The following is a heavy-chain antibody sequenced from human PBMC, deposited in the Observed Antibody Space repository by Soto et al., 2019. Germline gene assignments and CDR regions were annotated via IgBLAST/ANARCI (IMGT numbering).Heavy chain of an antibody. CDR3: ASGKPTALDY. D-gene: IGHD4-17*01. J-gene: IGHJ4*02. CDR1: GGSISSGGYS. CDR2: IYHRGST. V-gene: IGHV4-30-2*01. Sequence: QLQLQESGSGLVKPSQTLSLTCAVSGGSISSGGYSWYWIRQPPGKGLEWIGYIYHRGSTYYNPSLKRRVPISVDRSKNQFSLKLTSVTAADTAVYYCASGKPTALDYWGQGTLVTVSS.